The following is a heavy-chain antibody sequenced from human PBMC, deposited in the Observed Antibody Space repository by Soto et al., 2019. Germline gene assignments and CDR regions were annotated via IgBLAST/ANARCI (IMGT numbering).Heavy chain of an antibody. CDR3: AREQVNSGSYPNNWFDP. Sequence: SETLSLTCTVSGGSISSSSYYWGWIRQPPGKGLEWIGSIYYSGSTYYNPSLKSRVTISVDTSKNQFSLKLSSVTAADTAVYYCAREQVNSGSYPNNWFDPWGQGTLVTVSS. D-gene: IGHD1-26*01. CDR2: IYYSGST. V-gene: IGHV4-39*07. CDR1: GGSISSSSYY. J-gene: IGHJ5*02.